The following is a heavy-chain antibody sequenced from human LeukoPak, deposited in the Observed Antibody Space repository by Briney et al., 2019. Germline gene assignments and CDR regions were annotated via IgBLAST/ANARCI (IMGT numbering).Heavy chain of an antibody. J-gene: IGHJ4*02. D-gene: IGHD6-25*01. Sequence: PSETLSLTCGVSGGSVSSTNWWTWIRQPPGKGLEWIGEVHLDGRSNFNPSLKSRLTMSVDLSENHVSLKLTSVTAADTAVYYCAREGGFYRPLDYSGQGTLVTVSS. V-gene: IGHV4-4*02. CDR2: VHLDGRS. CDR1: GGSVSSTNW. CDR3: AREGGFYRPLDY.